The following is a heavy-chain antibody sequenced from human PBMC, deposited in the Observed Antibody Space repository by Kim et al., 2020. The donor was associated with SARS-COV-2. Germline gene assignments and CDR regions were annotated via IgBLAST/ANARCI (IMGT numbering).Heavy chain of an antibody. CDR2: VYYRGST. CDR1: GGSITNSSYF. V-gene: IGHV4-39*01. J-gene: IGHJ4*02. Sequence: SETLSLTCTVSGGSITNSSYFWGWIRQPPGKRLEWIGSVYYRGSTYYNPSLKSRVTMSVDTSKNQFSLELSSVTAADTAVYYCVRHPLPYYFDYWGQGTLVTVSS. CDR3: VRHPLPYYFDY.